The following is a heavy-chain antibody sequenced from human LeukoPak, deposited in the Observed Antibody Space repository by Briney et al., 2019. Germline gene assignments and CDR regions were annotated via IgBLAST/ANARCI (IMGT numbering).Heavy chain of an antibody. CDR1: GFTVSSNY. V-gene: IGHV3-33*03. CDR2: IWYGGSNK. J-gene: IGHJ4*02. Sequence: PGGSLRLSCAASGFTVSSNYMSWVRQAPGKGLEWVAVIWYGGSNKYYADSVKGRFTTSRDNSKNTLYLQMNSLRAEDTAIYYCAKDRSSGYYPDFDYWGQGTLVTVSS. D-gene: IGHD3-3*01. CDR3: AKDRSSGYYPDFDY.